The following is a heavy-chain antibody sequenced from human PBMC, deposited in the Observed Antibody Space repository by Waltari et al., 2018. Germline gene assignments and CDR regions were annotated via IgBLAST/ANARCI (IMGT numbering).Heavy chain of an antibody. CDR2: IKQDGSEK. V-gene: IGHV3-7*01. J-gene: IGHJ4*02. D-gene: IGHD2-8*01. CDR3: ARDPRYCTNGVCYGY. CDR1: GFTFSSDW. Sequence: EVQLVESGGGLVQPGGSLRLSCAASGFTFSSDWMSWVGQAPGKGLEWVANIKQDGSEKYYVDSVKGRFTISRDNAKNSLYLQMNSLRAEDTAVYYCARDPRYCTNGVCYGYWGQGTLVTVSS.